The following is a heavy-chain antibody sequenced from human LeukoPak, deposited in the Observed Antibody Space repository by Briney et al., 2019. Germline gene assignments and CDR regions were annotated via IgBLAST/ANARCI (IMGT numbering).Heavy chain of an antibody. D-gene: IGHD3-10*01. CDR1: GFTFSVAA. CDR3: AKLMVRGVMDTYYFDY. CDR2: ISGSGGST. Sequence: GGSLRLSCAASGFTFSVAAMSWVRQAPGEGLEWVSAISGSGGSTNYADSVKGRFTISRDNSKNTLYLQMNSLRAGDTAVYYCAKLMVRGVMDTYYFDYWGQGTLVTVSS. V-gene: IGHV3-23*01. J-gene: IGHJ4*02.